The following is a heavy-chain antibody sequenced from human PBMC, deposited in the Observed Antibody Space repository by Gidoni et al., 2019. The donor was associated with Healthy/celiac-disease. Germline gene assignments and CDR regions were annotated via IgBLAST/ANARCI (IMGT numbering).Heavy chain of an antibody. CDR2: IYTSGST. Sequence: QVQLQESGPGLVKPSQTLSLTCTVSGGSISSGSYYWSWIRQPAGKGLEWIGRIYTSGSTNYNPSLKSRVTISVDTSKNQFSLKLSSVTAADTAVYYCAVDYYDSSGPVSGWGQGTLVTVSS. D-gene: IGHD3-22*01. J-gene: IGHJ4*02. CDR3: AVDYYDSSGPVSG. V-gene: IGHV4-61*02. CDR1: GGSISSGSYY.